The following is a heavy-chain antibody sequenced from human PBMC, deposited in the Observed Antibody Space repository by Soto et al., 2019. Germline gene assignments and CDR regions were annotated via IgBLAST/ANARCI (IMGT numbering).Heavy chain of an antibody. CDR1: GNTFASHG. D-gene: IGHD3-22*01. CDR2: ISGFNGQK. V-gene: IGHV1-18*01. J-gene: IGHJ4*02. Sequence: ASVKVSCKASGNTFASHGFSLLLQAPGQGLELMGWISGFNGQKNYAVKFQGRVTLTTDASTSTAYMELRSLRSDDTAVYFCARVDTRGVEVVSDYWGQGKLVNVSS. CDR3: ARVDTRGVEVVSDY.